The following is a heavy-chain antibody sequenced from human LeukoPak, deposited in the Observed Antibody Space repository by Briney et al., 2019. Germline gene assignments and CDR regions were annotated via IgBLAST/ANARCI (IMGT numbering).Heavy chain of an antibody. J-gene: IGHJ5*02. CDR1: GYTFTSYD. CDR2: MNPNSGNT. D-gene: IGHD3-9*01. Sequence: GASVKVSCKASGYTFTSYDISWVRQATGQGLEWMGWMNPNSGNTGYAQKFQGRVTITRNTSISTAYMELSSLRSEDTAVYYCARGWFPFFIMTESDWFDPWGQGTLVTVSS. CDR3: ARGWFPFFIMTESDWFDP. V-gene: IGHV1-8*03.